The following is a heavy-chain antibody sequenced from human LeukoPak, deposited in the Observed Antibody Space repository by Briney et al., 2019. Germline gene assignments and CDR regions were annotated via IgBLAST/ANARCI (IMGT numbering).Heavy chain of an antibody. CDR1: GFTVSNNY. V-gene: IGHV3-53*01. D-gene: IGHD5-12*01. Sequence: GGSLRLSCVVSGFTVSNNYMSWVRQAPRKGLEWVSLIYSGGSTYYADSVKGRFTISRDNSKNTLYLQMNSLRAEDTAVYYCAREVGVATTRFDYWGQGTLVTVSS. CDR3: AREVGVATTRFDY. CDR2: IYSGGST. J-gene: IGHJ4*02.